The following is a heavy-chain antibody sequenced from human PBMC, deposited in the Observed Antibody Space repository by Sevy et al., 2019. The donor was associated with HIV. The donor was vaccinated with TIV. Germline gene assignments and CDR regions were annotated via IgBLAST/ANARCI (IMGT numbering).Heavy chain of an antibody. D-gene: IGHD3-3*01. Sequence: GESLKTSCKGSGYSFTSYWIGWVRQMPGKGLEWMGIIYPGDSDTRYSPSFQGQVTISADKSISTAYLQWSSLKASDTAMYYCARHKTFWSGYPRRWFDPWGQGTLVTVSS. J-gene: IGHJ5*02. V-gene: IGHV5-51*01. CDR2: IYPGDSDT. CDR1: GYSFTSYW. CDR3: ARHKTFWSGYPRRWFDP.